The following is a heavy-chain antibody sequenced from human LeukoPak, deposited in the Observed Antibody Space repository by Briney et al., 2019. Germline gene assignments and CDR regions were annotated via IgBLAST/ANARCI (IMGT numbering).Heavy chain of an antibody. Sequence: SGGSLRLSCAASGFTFSSYGMHWVRQAPGKGLEWVAVISYDGSNKYYADSVKGRFTISRDNSKNTLYLQMNSLRAEDTAVYYCAKLGSSGYPPRYFDYWGREPWSPSPQ. CDR3: AKLGSSGYPPRYFDY. CDR1: GFTFSSYG. V-gene: IGHV3-30*18. D-gene: IGHD5-12*01. J-gene: IGHJ4*02. CDR2: ISYDGSNK.